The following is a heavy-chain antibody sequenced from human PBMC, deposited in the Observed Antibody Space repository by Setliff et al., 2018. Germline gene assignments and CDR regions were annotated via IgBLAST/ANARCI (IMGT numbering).Heavy chain of an antibody. CDR1: GYSFTLYA. D-gene: IGHD2-21*01. J-gene: IGHJ4*02. CDR2: MNIDNGKT. CDR3: ARGYCDGIGCPAPLYYFDS. Sequence: ASVKVPCKASGYSFTLYAMHWMRQAPGQRLEWMGWMNIDNGKTEYPQEFQDRVTFTRDTFAETAYMELRSLTSDDMAVYYCARGYCDGIGCPAPLYYFDSWGQGTLVTVLL. V-gene: IGHV1-3*03.